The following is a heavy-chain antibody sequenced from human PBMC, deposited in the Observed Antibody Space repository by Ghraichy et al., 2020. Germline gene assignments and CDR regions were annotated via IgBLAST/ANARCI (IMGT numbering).Heavy chain of an antibody. J-gene: IGHJ4*02. CDR2: IYHGGNT. CDR3: ARVKDHRWEFWAEGYFDD. D-gene: IGHD1-26*01. CDR1: GGSISSCPW. Sequence: SETLSLTCAVSGGSISSCPWWAWVRQPRGKGLECRGEIYHGGNTNYSPFLRSRVVMSIDKSKSQFSLKVHSVTAAETAVYYCARVKDHRWEFWAEGYFDDWGRGTLVTVSS. V-gene: IGHV4-4*02.